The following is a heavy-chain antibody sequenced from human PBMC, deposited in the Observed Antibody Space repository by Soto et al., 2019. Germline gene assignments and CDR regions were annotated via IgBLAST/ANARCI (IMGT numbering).Heavy chain of an antibody. Sequence: TLSLTCTVSGCYLSSEGYYWSWFRQLPGKGLEWIGDIYYSGTTYHNPSLRSRLTISGDASKNQFSLKLSSVTDADTALYYCARGRGYSYGPYYFDYGGEGTLV. CDR2: IYYSGTT. V-gene: IGHV4-31*03. CDR1: GCYLSSEGYY. J-gene: IGHJ4*02. D-gene: IGHD5-18*01. CDR3: ARGRGYSYGPYYFDY.